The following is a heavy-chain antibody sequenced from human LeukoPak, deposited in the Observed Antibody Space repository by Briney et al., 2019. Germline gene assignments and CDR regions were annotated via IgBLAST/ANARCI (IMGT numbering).Heavy chain of an antibody. Sequence: PGGSLRLSCAASGFNFSDYTMQWVRQAPGKGLEWVALLPPDGSYQYYADSLKGRFTISRDNSKDTLYLLMNSLRAEDTAVYYCAKWVFATPGAHWGQGTLVTVSS. D-gene: IGHD6-13*01. CDR1: GFNFSDYT. CDR2: LPPDGSYQ. CDR3: AKWVFATPGAH. V-gene: IGHV3-30*04. J-gene: IGHJ4*02.